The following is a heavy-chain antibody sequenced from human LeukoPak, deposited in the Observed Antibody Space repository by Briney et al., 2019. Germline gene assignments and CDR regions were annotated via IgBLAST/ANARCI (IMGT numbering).Heavy chain of an antibody. J-gene: IGHJ4*02. Sequence: GGSLRLSCEVSGFPFTLYNMNWVRQAPGKGLEWLSYISSSTNTIYYADSVKGRFTISRDNAKNSLYLQMNGLGAEDTAVYYCARLDIVATITTTGVDYWGQGTLVTVSS. V-gene: IGHV3-48*04. CDR1: GFPFTLYN. CDR2: ISSSTNTI. D-gene: IGHD5-12*01. CDR3: ARLDIVATITTTGVDY.